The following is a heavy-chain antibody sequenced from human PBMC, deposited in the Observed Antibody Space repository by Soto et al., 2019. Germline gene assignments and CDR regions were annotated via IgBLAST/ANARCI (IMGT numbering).Heavy chain of an antibody. D-gene: IGHD3-22*01. CDR2: INPSGGST. CDR1: GCTYTSYY. V-gene: IGHV1-46*01. CDR3: ARSLNRYSSGYLWAFDI. J-gene: IGHJ3*02. Sequence: ASVKVSSKGSGCTYTSYYMHWVRQAPGQGFEWMGIINPSGGSTSYAQKFQGRVTMTRDTSTSTVYMELSSLRSEDTAVYYCARSLNRYSSGYLWAFDIWGQWTMVTVSS.